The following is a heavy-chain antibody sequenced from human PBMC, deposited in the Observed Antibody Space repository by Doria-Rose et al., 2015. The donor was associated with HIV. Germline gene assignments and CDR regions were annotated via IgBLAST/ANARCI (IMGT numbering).Heavy chain of an antibody. CDR1: GYTFTGYY. Sequence: VQLVQSGTEVKKPGASVKVSCKASGYTFTGYYMHWVRQAPGQGLEWMGWINPNSGGTNYAQKFQGRVTMTRDTSISTAYMELSRLRSDDTAVYYCERSHPTTSYAFDIWGQGTMVTVSS. CDR2: INPNSGGT. CDR3: ERSHPTTSYAFDI. D-gene: IGHD1-26*01. J-gene: IGHJ3*02. V-gene: IGHV1-2*02.